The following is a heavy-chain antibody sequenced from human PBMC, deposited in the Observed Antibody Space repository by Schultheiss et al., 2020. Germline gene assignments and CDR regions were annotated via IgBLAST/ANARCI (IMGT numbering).Heavy chain of an antibody. V-gene: IGHV3-74*01. Sequence: GGSLRLSCAASGFTFSSYWMHWVRQAPGEGLVWVSRVDSDGSSTTYADSVKGRFTISRDNAKNTLYLPMNSVRAEDTAVYYCARDRAKYCSGGSCYPNYAMDVWGQATTVTVSS. D-gene: IGHD2-15*01. CDR1: GFTFSSYW. J-gene: IGHJ6*02. CDR2: VDSDGSST. CDR3: ARDRAKYCSGGSCYPNYAMDV.